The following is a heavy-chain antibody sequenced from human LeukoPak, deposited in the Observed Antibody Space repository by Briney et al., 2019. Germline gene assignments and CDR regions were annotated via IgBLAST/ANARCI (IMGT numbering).Heavy chain of an antibody. V-gene: IGHV5-51*01. CDR2: IYPGDSDT. D-gene: IGHD6-13*01. Sequence: GESLKISCKGSGYSFTSYWIGWVRQMPGKGLEWMGIIYPGDSDTRYSPSFQGQVTISAAKSIRTAYLQWSSLKASDTAMYYCARQPPYSSSWYWFDPWGQGTLVTVSS. CDR1: GYSFTSYW. J-gene: IGHJ5*02. CDR3: ARQPPYSSSWYWFDP.